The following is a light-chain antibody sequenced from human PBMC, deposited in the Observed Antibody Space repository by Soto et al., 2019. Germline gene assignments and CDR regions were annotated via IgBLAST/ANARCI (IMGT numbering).Light chain of an antibody. CDR2: DAS. Sequence: DIQMTQSPSTLSASVGDRVTITCRASQSISSWLAWYQQKPGKAPKLLIYDASSLESGVPSRFSGSGSGTEFSLTIISLQPDDFATYYCQQYNSYWWTFGHGTKVDI. CDR3: QQYNSYWWT. CDR1: QSISSW. J-gene: IGKJ1*01. V-gene: IGKV1-5*01.